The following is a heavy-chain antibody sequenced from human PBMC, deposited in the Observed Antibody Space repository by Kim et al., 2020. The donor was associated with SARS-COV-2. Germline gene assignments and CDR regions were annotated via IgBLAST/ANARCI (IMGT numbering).Heavy chain of an antibody. J-gene: IGHJ6*02. CDR3: ARDNTSYYYYYGMDV. V-gene: IGHV1-69*01. Sequence: KFQGRVPITADESTSTAYMELSSLRSEDTAVYYCARDNTSYYYYYGMDVWGQGTTVTVSS.